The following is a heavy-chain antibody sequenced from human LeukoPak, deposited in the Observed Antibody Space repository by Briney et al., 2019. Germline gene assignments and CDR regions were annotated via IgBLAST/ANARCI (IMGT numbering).Heavy chain of an antibody. D-gene: IGHD3-22*01. CDR3: AREGHYYDSSGYYYGGAFDI. J-gene: IGHJ3*02. CDR2: IGTAGDT. CDR1: GFTFSSYD. V-gene: IGHV3-13*01. Sequence: GGSLRLSCAASGFTFSSYDMHWVRQATGKGLEWVSAIGTAGDTYYPGSVKGRFTISRENAKNSLYLQMNSLRAGDTAVYYCAREGHYYDSSGYYYGGAFDIWGQGTMVTVSS.